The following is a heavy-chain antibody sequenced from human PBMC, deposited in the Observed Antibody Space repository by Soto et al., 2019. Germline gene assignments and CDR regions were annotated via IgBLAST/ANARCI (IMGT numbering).Heavy chain of an antibody. CDR3: ARGKGRNWELRYPHYSYYYGMDV. Sequence: KQSPTLSLTCAISGDSVSSNSAAWNWIRQSPSRGLEWLGRTYYRSKWYNDYAVSVKSRITINPDTSKNQFSLQLNSVTPEDTAVYYCARGKGRNWELRYPHYSYYYGMDVWGQGTTVTVSS. CDR2: TYYRSKWYN. CDR1: GDSVSSNSAA. V-gene: IGHV6-1*01. D-gene: IGHD1-7*01. J-gene: IGHJ6*02.